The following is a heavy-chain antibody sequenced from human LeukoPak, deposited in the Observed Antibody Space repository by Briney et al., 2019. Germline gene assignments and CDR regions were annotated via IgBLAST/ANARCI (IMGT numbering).Heavy chain of an antibody. J-gene: IGHJ4*02. D-gene: IGHD3-22*01. CDR2: IYTSGST. Sequence: TTSQTLSLTCTVSGGSISSGSYYWSWIRQPAGKGLEWIGRIYTSGSTNYNPSLKSRVTISVDTSKNQSSLKLSSVTAADTAVYYCARGREDYYDSSGYPSFDYWGQGTLVTVSS. CDR3: ARGREDYYDSSGYPSFDY. V-gene: IGHV4-61*02. CDR1: GGSISSGSYY.